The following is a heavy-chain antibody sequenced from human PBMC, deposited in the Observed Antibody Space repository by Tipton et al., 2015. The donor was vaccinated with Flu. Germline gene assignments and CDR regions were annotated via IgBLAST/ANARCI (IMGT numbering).Heavy chain of an antibody. V-gene: IGHV5-51*01. J-gene: IGHJ4*02. CDR3: VRPYDLGDC. CDR1: YC. CDR2: IYPGDSDT. Sequence: YCWGWIRQPPGKGLEWMGIIYPGDSDTRYSPSFQGQVTISADKFISTAYLQWSSLKASDTAMYYCVRPYDLGDCWGQGTLVTVSS. D-gene: IGHD3-3*01.